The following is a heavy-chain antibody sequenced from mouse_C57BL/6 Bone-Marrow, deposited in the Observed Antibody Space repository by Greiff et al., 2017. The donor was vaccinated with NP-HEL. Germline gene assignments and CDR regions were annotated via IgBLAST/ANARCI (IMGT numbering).Heavy chain of an antibody. CDR3: ARWLLPSYAMDY. CDR1: GYTFTSYW. Sequence: VQLQQPGAELVKPGASVKLSCKASGYTFTSYWMHWVKQRPGQGLEWIGMIHPNSGSTNYNEKFKSKATLTVDKSSSTAYMQLSSLTSEDSAVYYCARWLLPSYAMDYWGQRTSVTVSS. J-gene: IGHJ4*01. D-gene: IGHD2-3*01. V-gene: IGHV1-64*01. CDR2: IHPNSGST.